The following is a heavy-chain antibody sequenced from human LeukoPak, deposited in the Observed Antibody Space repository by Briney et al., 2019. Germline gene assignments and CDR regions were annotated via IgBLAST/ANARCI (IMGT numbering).Heavy chain of an antibody. J-gene: IGHJ5*02. CDR2: IFYRGST. Sequence: SESLSLTCTVSGGSINTYYWSWIRQPPGKGLEWIGYIFYRGSTNYNPPLKSRVTISVDTSKNQFSLRLTSVTAADTAVYYCARHHSIEAAGNNWLDPWGQGTLVTVSS. D-gene: IGHD6-13*01. CDR1: GGSINTYY. V-gene: IGHV4-59*01. CDR3: ARHHSIEAAGNNWLDP.